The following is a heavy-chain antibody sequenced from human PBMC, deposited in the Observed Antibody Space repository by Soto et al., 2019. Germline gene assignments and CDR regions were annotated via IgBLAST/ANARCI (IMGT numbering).Heavy chain of an antibody. CDR3: AHMLTGTGGHFDH. V-gene: IGHV2-5*02. CDR2: IFWDDDR. D-gene: IGHD2-8*02. Sequence: SGPMLVNPTQTLTLTFSFSGVSLITGLGAVGWVRHPPEKALEWLALIFWDDDRRYSPSLKARLTITKDTSKNQVVLTLTNVDPVDTATYYCAHMLTGTGGHFDHWGQGTLVTVSS. J-gene: IGHJ4*02. CDR1: GVSLITGLGA.